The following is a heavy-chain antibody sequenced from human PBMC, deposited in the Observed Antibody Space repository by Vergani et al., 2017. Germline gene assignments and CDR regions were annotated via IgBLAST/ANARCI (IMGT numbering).Heavy chain of an antibody. V-gene: IGHV2-70*01. Sequence: QVTLRESGPALVKPTQTLTLTCTFSGFSLSTSGMCVSWIRQPPGKALEWLALIDWDDDKYYSTSLKTRLTISKDTSKNQVVLTMTNMDPVHTATYYCARAKRITGLLWFGEADPYYLYYWGQGTLVTVS. CDR1: GFSLSTSGMC. CDR2: IDWDDDK. J-gene: IGHJ4*02. D-gene: IGHD3-10*01. CDR3: ARAKRITGLLWFGEADPYYLYY.